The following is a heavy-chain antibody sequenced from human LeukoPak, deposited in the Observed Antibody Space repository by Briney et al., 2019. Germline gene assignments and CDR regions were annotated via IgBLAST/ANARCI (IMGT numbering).Heavy chain of an antibody. Sequence: ASVKVSCKASGHTFTTYYVHLVRQAPGQGLEWMGVIDPSGDGTNYPQRFQGRVTLTRDTSTSTVYMEMSSLKSEDTAVYYCARGLESSGWYGMDVWGQGTTIIVSS. D-gene: IGHD6-19*01. V-gene: IGHV1-46*01. CDR1: GHTFTTYY. J-gene: IGHJ6*02. CDR2: IDPSGDGT. CDR3: ARGLESSGWYGMDV.